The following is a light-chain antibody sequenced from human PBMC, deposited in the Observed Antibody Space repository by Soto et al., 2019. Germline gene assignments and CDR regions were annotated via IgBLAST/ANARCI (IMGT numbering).Light chain of an antibody. J-gene: IGLJ2*01. V-gene: IGLV2-8*01. CDR3: SSYAGTTSVV. CDR2: EVT. CDR1: YNDVGGYNY. Sequence: QSALTQPPSASGSPGQSVTISCTGTYNDVGGYNYVSWYQQHPGKAPKLIIYEVTKRPSGVPERFSGSKSGNTASLTVSGLQADDEADYHCSSYAGTTSVVFGGGTKLTVL.